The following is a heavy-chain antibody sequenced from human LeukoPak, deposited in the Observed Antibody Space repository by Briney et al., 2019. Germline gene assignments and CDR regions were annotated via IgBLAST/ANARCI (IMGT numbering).Heavy chain of an antibody. CDR3: AKGRYPGSGSYLNSHDD. CDR1: GGTFSSYI. J-gene: IGHJ4*02. Sequence: SVKVSCKASGGTFSSYIISWVRQAPGQGLEWMGRIIPILGIANYAQKFQGRVTITADKSTSTAYMELSSLRSEDTAVYSCAKGRYPGSGSYLNSHDDWGQGTLVTISS. V-gene: IGHV1-69*02. CDR2: IIPILGIA. D-gene: IGHD3-10*01.